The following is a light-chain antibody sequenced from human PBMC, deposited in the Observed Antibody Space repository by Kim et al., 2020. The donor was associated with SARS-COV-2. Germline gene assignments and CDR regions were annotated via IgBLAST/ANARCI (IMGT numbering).Light chain of an antibody. J-gene: IGKJ2*01. CDR1: QSVSSN. CDR2: GAS. V-gene: IGKV3-15*01. Sequence: EIVMTQSPATLSVSPGERATLSCRASQSVSSNLAWYQQKPGQAPRLLIYGASTGTTGIPARFSGSGSGTEFTLTISSLQSEDFAVYYWQQYNNWPPYTFGRETKLEI. CDR3: QQYNNWPPYT.